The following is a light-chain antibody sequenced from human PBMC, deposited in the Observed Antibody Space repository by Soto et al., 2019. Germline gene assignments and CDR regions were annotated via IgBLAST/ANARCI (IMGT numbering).Light chain of an antibody. V-gene: IGKV1-39*01. CDR1: QPISDY. CDR3: QQHYNTPRT. J-gene: IGKJ1*01. CDR2: TTS. Sequence: IQLTQSPSFLSASVGDRVTITCRTSQPISDYLNWYQQKPGKAPTLVIYTTSNLQSGVPSRFSGSGSATHFTLTISSLQPEDFATYYCQQHYNTPRTFGQGTKVDIK.